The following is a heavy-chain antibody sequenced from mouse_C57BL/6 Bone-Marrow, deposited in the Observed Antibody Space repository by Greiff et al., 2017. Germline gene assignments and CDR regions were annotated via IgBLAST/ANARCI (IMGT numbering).Heavy chain of an antibody. D-gene: IGHD1-1*01. J-gene: IGHJ1*03. CDR3: ARADYYGPWYFDV. Sequence: VQLQQPGAELVMPGASVKLSCKASGYTFTSYWMHWVKQRPGQGLEWIGEIDPSDSYTNYNQKFKGKSTLTVDKSSSTAYMQLSSLTSEDSAVYYCARADYYGPWYFDVWGTGTTVTGSS. V-gene: IGHV1-69*01. CDR1: GYTFTSYW. CDR2: IDPSDSYT.